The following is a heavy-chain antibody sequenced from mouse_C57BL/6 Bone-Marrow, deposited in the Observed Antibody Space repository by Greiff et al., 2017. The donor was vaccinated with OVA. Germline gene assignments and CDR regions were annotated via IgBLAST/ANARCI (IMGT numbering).Heavy chain of an antibody. CDR1: GFTFSSYG. CDR2: ISSGGSYT. J-gene: IGHJ4*01. CDR3: ARHVVTTDAMDY. Sequence: DVHLVESGGDLVKPGGSLKLSCAASGFTFSSYGMSWVRQTPDKRLEWVATISSGGSYTYYPDSVKGRFTISRDNAKNTLYLQMSSLKSEDTAMYYCARHVVTTDAMDYWGQGTSVTVSS. V-gene: IGHV5-6*01. D-gene: IGHD2-5*01.